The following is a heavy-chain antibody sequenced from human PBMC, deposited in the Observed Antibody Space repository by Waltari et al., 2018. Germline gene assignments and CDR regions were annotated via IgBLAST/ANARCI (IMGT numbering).Heavy chain of an antibody. V-gene: IGHV1-69*08. CDR1: GCTFSSYA. CDR3: ARGGIAAAPFDP. CDR2: IIPIFGTA. D-gene: IGHD6-13*01. J-gene: IGHJ5*02. Sequence: QVQLVQSGAEVKKPGSSVKVSCKASGCTFSSYAISWVRQAPGQGLEWTGRIIPIFGTANYAQKFQGRVTITADKSTSTAYMELSSLRSEDTAVYYCARGGIAAAPFDPWGQGTLVTVSS.